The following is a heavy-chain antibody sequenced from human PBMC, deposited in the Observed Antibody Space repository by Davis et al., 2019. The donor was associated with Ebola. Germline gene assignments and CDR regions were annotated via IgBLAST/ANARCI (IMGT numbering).Heavy chain of an antibody. J-gene: IGHJ6*02. CDR3: AREINGGYSYGYITSYYYYGMDV. D-gene: IGHD5-18*01. V-gene: IGHV1-46*01. CDR1: GYTFTDYY. Sequence: AASVKVSCKASGYTFTDYYLHWVRQAPGQGLEWMGIINPSGGSTSYAQKFQGRVTITADESTSTAYMELSSLRSEDTAVYYCAREINGGYSYGYITSYYYYGMDVWGQGTTVTVSS. CDR2: INPSGGST.